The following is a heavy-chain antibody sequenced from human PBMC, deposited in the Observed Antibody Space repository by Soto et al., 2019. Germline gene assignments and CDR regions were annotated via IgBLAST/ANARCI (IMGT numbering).Heavy chain of an antibody. J-gene: IGHJ4*02. CDR1: GYTFTSYG. CDR3: ARLSATVTRGWGVDY. D-gene: IGHD4-17*01. V-gene: IGHV1-69*04. CDR2: IIPILGIA. Sequence: SVKVSCKASGYTFTSYGISWVRQAPGQGLEWMGRIIPILGIANYAQKFQGRVTITADKSTSTAYMELSSLRSEDTAVYYCARLSATVTRGWGVDYWGQGTLVTVSS.